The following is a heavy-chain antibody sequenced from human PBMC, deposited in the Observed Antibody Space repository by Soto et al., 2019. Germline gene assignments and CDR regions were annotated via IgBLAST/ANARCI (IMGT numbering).Heavy chain of an antibody. CDR2: LTGSGDST. J-gene: IGHJ4*02. D-gene: IGHD4-17*01. Sequence: EVQLLESGGGLVQPGGSMRLSCAASGFTFSSFAMTWVRQAPGKGLEWVSSLTGSGDSTYYADSVKGRFTISRDNSKNTLYLQMNSLRADDTALYCCAKGTAVTTGEIAYWGQGTLVTVSS. CDR1: GFTFSSFA. CDR3: AKGTAVTTGEIAY. V-gene: IGHV3-23*01.